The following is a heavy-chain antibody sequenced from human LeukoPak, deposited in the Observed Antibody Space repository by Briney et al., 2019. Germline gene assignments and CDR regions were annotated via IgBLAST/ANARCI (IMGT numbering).Heavy chain of an antibody. V-gene: IGHV4-31*03. CDR1: GGSISSGGYY. J-gene: IGHJ4*02. CDR2: IYHSGST. CDR3: ARGDPYYFDY. Sequence: SQTLSLTCTVSGGSISSGGYYWNWIRRHPGKGLEYIGYIYHSGSTYYSPSLRSRVTISVDTSKNQFSLKPTSVTAADTAVYYCARGDPYYFDYWGQGTLVTVSS.